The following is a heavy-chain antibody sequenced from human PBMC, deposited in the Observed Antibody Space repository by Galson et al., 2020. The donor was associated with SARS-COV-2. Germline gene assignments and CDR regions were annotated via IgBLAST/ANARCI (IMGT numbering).Heavy chain of an antibody. CDR2: IYYSERT. Sequence: SETLSLTCTVSGGSISSYYWSWIRQPTRTGLEWIGYIYYSERTNYNPSLKSRVTISVDTSKNQFSLKLSSVTAADTAVYYCARERYDILTGYYGADAFDIWGQGTMVTVSS. V-gene: IGHV4-59*01. J-gene: IGHJ3*02. CDR1: GGSISSYY. CDR3: ARERYDILTGYYGADAFDI. D-gene: IGHD3-9*01.